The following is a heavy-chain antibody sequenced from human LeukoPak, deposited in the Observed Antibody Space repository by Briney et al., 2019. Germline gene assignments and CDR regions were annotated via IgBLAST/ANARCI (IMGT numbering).Heavy chain of an antibody. CDR3: AKDIVATIPGYYFDY. V-gene: IGHV3-23*01. D-gene: IGHD5-12*01. CDR2: ISGSGGST. CDR1: GFTFSSHA. Sequence: PGGSLRLSCAASGFTFSSHAMSCVRQAPGKGLEWVSAISGSGGSTYYADSVKGRFTISRDNSKNTLYLQMNSLRAEDTAVYYCAKDIVATIPGYYFDYWGQGTLVTVSS. J-gene: IGHJ4*02.